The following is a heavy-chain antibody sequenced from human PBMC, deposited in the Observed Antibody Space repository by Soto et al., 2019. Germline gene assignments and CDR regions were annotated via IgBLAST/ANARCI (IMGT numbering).Heavy chain of an antibody. CDR3: AKDGPYSRSYYFRFWYFDY. J-gene: IGHJ4*02. V-gene: IGHV3-30*18. Sequence: QVQLVESGGGVVQPGRSLRLSCAASGFTFSSYGMHWVRQAPGKGLEWVAVISYDGSNKYYADSVKGRFTISRDNSKNSLYLQMNGPGAEDMAVYYCAKDGPYSRSYYFRFWYFDYWGQGTQVTVSS. D-gene: IGHD1-26*01. CDR2: ISYDGSNK. CDR1: GFTFSSYG.